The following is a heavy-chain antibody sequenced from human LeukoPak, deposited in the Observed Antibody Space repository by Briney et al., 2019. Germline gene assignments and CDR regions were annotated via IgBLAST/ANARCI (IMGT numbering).Heavy chain of an antibody. CDR2: IYSGGNT. J-gene: IGHJ4*02. CDR3: ARKTDSGGQGDY. CDR1: GFTVSANY. V-gene: IGHV3-66*01. D-gene: IGHD3-22*01. Sequence: GGSLRLFCAAFGFTVSANYMSWVRQAPGKGLECVSVIYSGGNTYYADSVKGRFTISRDNSKNPLYLQMNSLRAEDTAVYYCARKTDSGGQGDYWGQGTLVTVSS.